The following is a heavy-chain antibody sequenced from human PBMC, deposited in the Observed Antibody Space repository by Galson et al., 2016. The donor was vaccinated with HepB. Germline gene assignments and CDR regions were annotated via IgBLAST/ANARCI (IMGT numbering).Heavy chain of an antibody. Sequence: SLRLSCAASGFTFSSYWMHWVRQAPGKGLVWVSRINSDGSSTSYADSVKGRFTISRDNTKNTLYLQMNSLRAEDTAVYYCGRRDGYNSRAFDIWGQGTMVTVSS. CDR2: INSDGSST. CDR1: GFTFSSYW. D-gene: IGHD5-24*01. J-gene: IGHJ3*02. CDR3: GRRDGYNSRAFDI. V-gene: IGHV3-74*01.